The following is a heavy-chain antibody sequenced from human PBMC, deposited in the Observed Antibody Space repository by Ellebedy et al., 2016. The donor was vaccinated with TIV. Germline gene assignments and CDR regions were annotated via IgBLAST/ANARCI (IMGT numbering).Heavy chain of an antibody. J-gene: IGHJ4*02. CDR1: GFTFSSYA. V-gene: IGHV3-23*01. CDR2: ISGSGGST. CDR3: AKSSAGTSPYYFDY. D-gene: IGHD6-13*01. Sequence: GESLKISXAASGFTFSSYAMSWVRQAPGKGLEWVSAISGSGGSTYYADSVKGRFTISRDNSKNTLYLQMNSLRAEDTAVYYCAKSSAGTSPYYFDYWGQGTLVTVSS.